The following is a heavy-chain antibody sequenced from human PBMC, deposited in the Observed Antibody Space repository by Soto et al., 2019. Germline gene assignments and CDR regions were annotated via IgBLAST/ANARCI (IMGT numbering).Heavy chain of an antibody. CDR3: ARDSVTFGGVIVPFDY. D-gene: IGHD3-16*02. V-gene: IGHV3-23*01. J-gene: IGHJ4*02. CDR1: GFTFSSYA. Sequence: EVQLLESGGGLVQPGGSLRLSCAASGFTFSSYAMSWVRQAPGKGLEWVSAISGSGGSTYYADSVKGRFTISRDNSKNTLYLQMNSLRAEDTAVYYCARDSVTFGGVIVPFDYWGQGTLVTVSS. CDR2: ISGSGGST.